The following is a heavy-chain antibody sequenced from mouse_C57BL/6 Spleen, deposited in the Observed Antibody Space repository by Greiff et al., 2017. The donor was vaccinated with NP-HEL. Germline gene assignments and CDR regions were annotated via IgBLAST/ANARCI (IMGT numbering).Heavy chain of an antibody. CDR1: GYTFTSYW. J-gene: IGHJ4*01. V-gene: IGHV1-50*01. Sequence: QVQLQQPGAELVKPGASVKLSCKASGYTFTSYWMQWVKQRPGQGLEWIGEIDPSDSYTNYNQKFKGKATLTVDTSSSTAYMQLSSLTSEDSAVYYWVRWGGGGYAMDYWGQGTSVTVSS. CDR3: VRWGGGGYAMDY. CDR2: IDPSDSYT.